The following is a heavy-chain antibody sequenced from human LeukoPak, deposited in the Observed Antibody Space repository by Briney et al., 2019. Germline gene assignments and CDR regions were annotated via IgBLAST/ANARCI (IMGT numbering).Heavy chain of an antibody. Sequence: PGGSLRLSCAASGFTFSSYSMNWVRQAPGKGLEWVSAISGSGGSTYYADSVKGRFTISRDNSKNTLYLQMNSLRAEDTAVYYCAKDGSVTYCGGDCYSDYWGQGTLVTVSS. CDR2: ISGSGGST. CDR1: GFTFSSYS. D-gene: IGHD2-21*02. J-gene: IGHJ4*02. CDR3: AKDGSVTYCGGDCYSDY. V-gene: IGHV3-23*01.